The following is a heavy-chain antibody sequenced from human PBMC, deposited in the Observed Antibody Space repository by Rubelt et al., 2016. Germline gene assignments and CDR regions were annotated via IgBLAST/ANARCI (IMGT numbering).Heavy chain of an antibody. Sequence: VQPGGSLRLSCAASGFTFSSYAMSWVRQAPGKGLEWVSAISGSGGSTYYADSVKGRFTISRDNAKNTLYLQMNSLRAEDTAVYYCARESDYILRSSGWYEVGAFDIWGQGTMVTVTS. J-gene: IGHJ3*02. CDR3: ARESDYILRSSGWYEVGAFDI. CDR1: GFTFSSYA. D-gene: IGHD6-19*01. V-gene: IGHV3-23*01. CDR2: ISGSGGST.